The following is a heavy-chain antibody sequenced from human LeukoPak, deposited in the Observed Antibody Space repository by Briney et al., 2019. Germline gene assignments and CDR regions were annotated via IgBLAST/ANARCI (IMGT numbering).Heavy chain of an antibody. Sequence: PSETLSLTCTVSGDSISSGGDSWSWIRQPPGEGLEWISYIYYSGRTNYNPSLKSRVTISVDTSKNRFSLKLSSVTAADTAVYYCARGVAAAGPIDYWGQGTLVTVSS. CDR2: IYYSGRT. CDR3: ARGVAAAGPIDY. D-gene: IGHD6-13*01. V-gene: IGHV4-61*08. CDR1: GDSISSGGDS. J-gene: IGHJ4*02.